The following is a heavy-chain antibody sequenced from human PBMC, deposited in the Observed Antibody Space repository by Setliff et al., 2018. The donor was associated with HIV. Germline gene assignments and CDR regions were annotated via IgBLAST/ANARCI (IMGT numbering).Heavy chain of an antibody. Sequence: SETLSLTCTVSSGSISSGTYYRSWIRQYPGKGLEWIGYIDYSGSAFYNPSLKSRITISRDTSKNQFSLKMNSVTAADTAVYYCAREGKTALVTKYFDYWGHGKLVTVSS. V-gene: IGHV4-31*03. CDR3: AREGKTALVTKYFDY. J-gene: IGHJ4*01. CDR1: SGSISSGTYY. CDR2: IDYSGSA. D-gene: IGHD5-18*01.